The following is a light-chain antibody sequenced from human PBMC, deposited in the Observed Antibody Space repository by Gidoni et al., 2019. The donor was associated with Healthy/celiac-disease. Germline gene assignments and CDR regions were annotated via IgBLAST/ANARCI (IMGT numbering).Light chain of an antibody. CDR3: QQDGSSPLT. Sequence: DIVLTRSPGTLSLSPGERATLSGRASQSVSSSYLAWYQQKPSQAPRLLLHGASSRAAGIPDRCSGSGSGTDFTLTITRLDPEGFAVYYCQQDGSSPLTFGPXTKVDIK. CDR1: QSVSSSY. V-gene: IGKV3-20*01. CDR2: GAS. J-gene: IGKJ3*01.